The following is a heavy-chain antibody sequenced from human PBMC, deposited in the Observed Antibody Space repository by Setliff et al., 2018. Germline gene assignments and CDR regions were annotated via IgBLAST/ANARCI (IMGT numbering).Heavy chain of an antibody. CDR3: ASFPVGLVRGVIINYFDY. CDR1: GGSISSSSYY. Sequence: SETLSLTCTVSGGSISSSSYYWGWIRQPPGKGLEWVGSIYCSGSTYYNPSLKSRVTISVDTSKNQFSLKLSSVTAEDTAVYSWASFPVGLVRGVIINYFDYWGQGTLVTVSS. D-gene: IGHD3-10*01. CDR2: IYCSGST. V-gene: IGHV4-39*01. J-gene: IGHJ4*02.